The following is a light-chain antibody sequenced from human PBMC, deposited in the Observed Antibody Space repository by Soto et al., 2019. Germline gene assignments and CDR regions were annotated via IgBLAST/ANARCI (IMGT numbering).Light chain of an antibody. Sequence: QSALTQPASVSGSPGQSITISCTGTSSDVGGYNYVSWYQQHPGKAPKLMIYDVSNRPSGVSNRFSGSTSSNTASLTISGIQAEDEADYYGSSYTSSSTLHYVFGTGTKLTVL. V-gene: IGLV2-14*01. CDR2: DVS. CDR1: SSDVGGYNY. J-gene: IGLJ1*01. CDR3: SSYTSSSTLHYV.